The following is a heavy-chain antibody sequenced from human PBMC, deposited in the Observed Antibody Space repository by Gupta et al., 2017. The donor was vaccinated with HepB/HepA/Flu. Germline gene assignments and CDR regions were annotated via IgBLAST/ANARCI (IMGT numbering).Heavy chain of an antibody. CDR1: GGSVNRDAYY. V-gene: IGHV4-31*11. J-gene: IGHJ5*02. Sequence: HLLESGPGLVKPSQTLSLTCAVSGGSVNRDAYYWAWIRQLPGKGLEWIGFIYYDGRSSTNPSLKSRVSMSIDTSQNTCSLKLTPVTAADTAVYYCERDLGDYSNNGFDAGGQGTLVTVSP. D-gene: IGHD4-11*01. CDR2: IYYDGRS. CDR3: ERDLGDYSNNGFDA.